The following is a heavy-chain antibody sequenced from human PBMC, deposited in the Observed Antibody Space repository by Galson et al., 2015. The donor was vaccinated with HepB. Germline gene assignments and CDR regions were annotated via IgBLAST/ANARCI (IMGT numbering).Heavy chain of an antibody. Sequence: SLRLSCAASGFTFSNYAMSWVRQAPGKGLEWVSAIAGSADDTYYADSVKGRFTISRDNSRKTLYFQMNSLRAEDTAVYYCAKGSASSRPYYFDYRGQGTLVTVSS. J-gene: IGHJ4*02. CDR3: AKGSASSRPYYFDY. CDR1: GFTFSNYA. D-gene: IGHD6-13*01. CDR2: IAGSADDT. V-gene: IGHV3-23*01.